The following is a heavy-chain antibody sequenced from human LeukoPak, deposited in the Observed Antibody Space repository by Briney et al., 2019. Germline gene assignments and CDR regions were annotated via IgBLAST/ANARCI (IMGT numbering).Heavy chain of an antibody. CDR1: GYTFTSYG. CDR3: AREQFPYSSGWYYFDY. Sequence: EASVKVSCKASGYTFTSYGISRVRQAPGQGLEWMGWISAYNGNTNYAQKLQGRVTMTTDTSTSTAYMELRSLRSDDTAVYYCAREQFPYSSGWYYFDYWGQGTLVTVSS. J-gene: IGHJ4*02. D-gene: IGHD6-19*01. V-gene: IGHV1-18*01. CDR2: ISAYNGNT.